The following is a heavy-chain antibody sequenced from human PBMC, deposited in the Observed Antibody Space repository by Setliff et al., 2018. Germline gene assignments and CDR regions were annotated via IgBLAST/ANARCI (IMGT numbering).Heavy chain of an antibody. D-gene: IGHD2-15*01. J-gene: IGHJ5*02. Sequence: ASVKVSCKASGYTFTAYYIHWVRQAPGQGLEWMGRIAPNGGVTSYAQKFQGRVTMTRDTSISTAYMELNRVRSDDTAIYYCARSPAVLGIVYLDPWGQGTLVTVSS. CDR3: ARSPAVLGIVYLDP. CDR2: IAPNGGVT. CDR1: GYTFTAYY. V-gene: IGHV1-2*06.